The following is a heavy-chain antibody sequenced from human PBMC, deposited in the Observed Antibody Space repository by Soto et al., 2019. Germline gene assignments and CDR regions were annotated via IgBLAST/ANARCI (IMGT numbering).Heavy chain of an antibody. CDR2: ISYDGSNK. D-gene: IGHD3-16*01. CDR3: AKDQYGGYGMDV. J-gene: IGHJ6*02. V-gene: IGHV3-30*18. Sequence: GGSLRLCCAASGFTFSSYGMHWVRQAPGKGLEWVAVISYDGSNKYYADSVKGRFTISRDNSKNTLYLQMNSLRAEDTAVYYCAKDQYGGYGMDVWGQGTTVTVSS. CDR1: GFTFSSYG.